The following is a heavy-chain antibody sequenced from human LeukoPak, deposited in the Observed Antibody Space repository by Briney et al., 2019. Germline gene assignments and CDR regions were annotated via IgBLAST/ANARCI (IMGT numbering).Heavy chain of an antibody. Sequence: PSGTLSLTCAVSGGSISSSYYWSWIRQPPGKGLEWIGYIYYSGSTNYNPSLKSRVTISVDTSKNQFSLKLSSVTAADTAVYYCARGGDDILTGYYDFDYWGQGTLVTVSS. CDR1: GGSISSSYY. CDR3: ARGGDDILTGYYDFDY. V-gene: IGHV4-59*12. J-gene: IGHJ4*02. D-gene: IGHD3-9*01. CDR2: IYYSGST.